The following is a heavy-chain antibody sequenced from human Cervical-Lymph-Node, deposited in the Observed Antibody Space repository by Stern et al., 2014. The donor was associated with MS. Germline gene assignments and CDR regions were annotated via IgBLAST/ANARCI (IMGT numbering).Heavy chain of an antibody. CDR1: GFTFSSYS. J-gene: IGHJ4*02. Sequence: VQLVESGGGLVKPGGSLRLSCAASGFTFSSYSMNWVRQAPGKGLEWVSSISSSSSYIYYADSVKGRFTISRDNAKNSLYLQMNSLRAEDTAVYYCASWDGGNYDYWGQGTLVTVSS. D-gene: IGHD3-16*01. V-gene: IGHV3-21*01. CDR3: ASWDGGNYDY. CDR2: ISSSSSYI.